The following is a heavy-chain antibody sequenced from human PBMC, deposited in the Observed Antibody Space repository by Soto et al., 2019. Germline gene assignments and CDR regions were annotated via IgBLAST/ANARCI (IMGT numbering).Heavy chain of an antibody. J-gene: IGHJ6*01. CDR2: MSYSGST. CDR1: GVSISSADFY. V-gene: IGHV4-30-4*01. Sequence: QVRLQESGPGLVKPSQTLSLTCSVSGVSISSADFYWSWFRQPPGKALEWLGDMSYSGSTYYNPSLQRRITMSLDTSKSHFSLTLSSVTAADTTVYFCSRGTIDYFVISRSGYGLDVWGQGTAVSVSS. D-gene: IGHD3-10*02. CDR3: SRGTIDYFVISRSGYGLDV.